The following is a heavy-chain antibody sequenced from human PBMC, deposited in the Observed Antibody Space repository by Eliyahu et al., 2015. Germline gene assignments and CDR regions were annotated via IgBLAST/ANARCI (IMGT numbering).Heavy chain of an antibody. CDR3: AKDREQWLVFRYFDL. Sequence: EVQLVESGGGLVQPGXSLRLSCAASGFXFXXYAMHWVRQAPGKGLEWVSGISWNSGSIGYADSVKGRFTISRDNAKNSLYLQMNSLRAEDTALYYCAKDREQWLVFRYFDLWGRGTLVTVSS. CDR2: ISWNSGSI. V-gene: IGHV3-9*01. J-gene: IGHJ2*01. D-gene: IGHD6-19*01. CDR1: GFXFXXYA.